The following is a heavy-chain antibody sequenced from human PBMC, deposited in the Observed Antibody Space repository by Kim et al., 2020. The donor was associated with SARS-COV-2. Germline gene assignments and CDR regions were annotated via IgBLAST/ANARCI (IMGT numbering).Heavy chain of an antibody. D-gene: IGHD2-15*01. J-gene: IGHJ4*02. CDR2: ISSSSSYI. CDR1: GFTFSSYS. Sequence: GGSLRLSCAASGFTFSSYSMNWVRQAPGKGLEWVSSISSSSSYIYYADSVKGRFTISRDNAKNSLYLQMNSLRAEDTAVYYCARGRGPLLAPDYWGQGTLVTVSS. CDR3: ARGRGPLLAPDY. V-gene: IGHV3-21*01.